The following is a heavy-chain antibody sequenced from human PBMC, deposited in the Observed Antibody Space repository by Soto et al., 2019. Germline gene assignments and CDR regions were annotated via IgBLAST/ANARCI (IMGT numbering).Heavy chain of an antibody. CDR3: ARDWSRICSGGSCYSFLFDP. CDR2: IIPIFGTA. CDR1: GGTFSSYA. V-gene: IGHV1-69*06. Sequence: GASVKVSCKASGGTFSSYAISWVRQAPGQGLEWMGGIIPIFGTANYAQKFQGRVTITAGKSTSTAYMELSSLRSEDTAVYYCARDWSRICSGGSCYSFLFDPWGQGTLVTVSS. J-gene: IGHJ5*02. D-gene: IGHD2-15*01.